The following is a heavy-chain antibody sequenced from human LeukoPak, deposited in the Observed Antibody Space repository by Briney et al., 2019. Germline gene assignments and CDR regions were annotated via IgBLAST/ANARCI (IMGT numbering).Heavy chain of an antibody. CDR1: GYTFTGYY. V-gene: IGHV1-2*02. CDR3: ATDRYCSGGSCYSDYYYGMDV. CDR2: INPNSGGT. J-gene: IGHJ6*02. D-gene: IGHD2-15*01. Sequence: GASVKVSCKASGYTFTGYYMHWVRQAPGQGLEWMGWINPNSGGTNYAQKFQGRVTMTEDTSTDTAYMELSSLRSEDTAVYYCATDRYCSGGSCYSDYYYGMDVWGQGTTVTVSS.